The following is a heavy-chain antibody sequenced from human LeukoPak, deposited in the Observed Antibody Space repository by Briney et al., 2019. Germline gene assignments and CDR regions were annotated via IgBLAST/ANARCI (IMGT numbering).Heavy chain of an antibody. CDR1: GFTFSSYV. CDR3: ARGGAARPDY. Sequence: GGSLRLSCAASGFTFSSYVMHWVRQTPGKGLEWVSYINLNSRTIDYADSVRGRFTISRDNAKSSLYLQMNSLRAEDTAVYYCARGGAARPDYWGQGTLVTVSS. J-gene: IGHJ4*02. V-gene: IGHV3-48*01. D-gene: IGHD6-6*01. CDR2: INLNSRTI.